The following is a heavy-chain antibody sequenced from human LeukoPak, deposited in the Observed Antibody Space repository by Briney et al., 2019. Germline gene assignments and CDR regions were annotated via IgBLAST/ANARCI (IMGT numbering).Heavy chain of an antibody. Sequence: SETLSLTCTVSGGSISSYYWSWIRQPPGKGPEWIGYIYYSESTNYNPSLKSRVTISVDTSKTQFSLKLSSVTAADTAVYYCARDSFYVWGSYRAVVGYFDYWGQGTLVTVSS. CDR2: IYYSEST. D-gene: IGHD3-16*02. CDR3: ARDSFYVWGSYRAVVGYFDY. J-gene: IGHJ4*02. V-gene: IGHV4-59*01. CDR1: GGSISSYY.